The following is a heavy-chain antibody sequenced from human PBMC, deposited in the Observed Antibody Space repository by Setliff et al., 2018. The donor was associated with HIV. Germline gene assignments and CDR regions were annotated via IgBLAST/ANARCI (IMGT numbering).Heavy chain of an antibody. Sequence: GGSLRLSCAASGCTFSAYRMNWVRQAPGKGMEWVANINQDVSEKNYVDSVKGRFTISRDNAKNSLYLQMDSLRVEDTTVYYCTRKLAPGHGMDVWGQGTTVTV. J-gene: IGHJ6*02. V-gene: IGHV3-7*01. CDR3: TRKLAPGHGMDV. CDR1: GCTFSAYR. CDR2: INQDVSEK. D-gene: IGHD3-3*02.